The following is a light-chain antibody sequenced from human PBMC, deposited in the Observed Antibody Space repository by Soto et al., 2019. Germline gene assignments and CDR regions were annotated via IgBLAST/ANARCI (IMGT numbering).Light chain of an antibody. CDR2: DAS. Sequence: EIVLTQSPATLSLSPGERATLSCRASQSVSSYLAWYQQKPGQAPRLLIYDASNRATGIPARFSGSGSGTDFTLTISSLEPEDFAVYYCQQRSNWPLHFDPGTKVDIK. J-gene: IGKJ3*01. CDR3: QQRSNWPLH. CDR1: QSVSSY. V-gene: IGKV3-11*01.